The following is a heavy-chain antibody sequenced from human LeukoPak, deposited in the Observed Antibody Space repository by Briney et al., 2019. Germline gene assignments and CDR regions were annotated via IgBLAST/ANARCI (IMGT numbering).Heavy chain of an antibody. CDR2: ISSSSSYI. D-gene: IGHD6-13*01. Sequence: GGSLRLSCAASGFTFSSYSMNWVRQAPGKGLEWVSSISSSSSYIYYADSVKGRFTISRDNAKNSLYLQMNSLRAEDTAVYYCARGVGAVAGPVYWGQGTLVTVSS. J-gene: IGHJ4*02. CDR1: GFTFSSYS. V-gene: IGHV3-21*01. CDR3: ARGVGAVAGPVY.